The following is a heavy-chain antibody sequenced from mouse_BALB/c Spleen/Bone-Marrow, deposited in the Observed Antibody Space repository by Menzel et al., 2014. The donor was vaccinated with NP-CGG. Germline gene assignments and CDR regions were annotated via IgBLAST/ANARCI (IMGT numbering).Heavy chain of an antibody. V-gene: IGHV1-47*01. D-gene: IGHD2-4*01. J-gene: IGHJ2*01. CDR3: AMGGLQRYFDY. CDR2: FHPYNDDT. Sequence: AQLKLSRSELVKPGASVKMSCKAFSYTFTTYPIEWMKQNHGKSLEWIGNFHPYNDDTKYNEKFKGKAKLTVEKSSSTVYLELSRLTSDDSTVYYCAMGGLQRYFDYWSLGTTLTVSS. CDR1: SYTFTTYP.